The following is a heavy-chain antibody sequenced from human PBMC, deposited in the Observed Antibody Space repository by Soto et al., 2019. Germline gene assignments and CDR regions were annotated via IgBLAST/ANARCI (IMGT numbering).Heavy chain of an antibody. D-gene: IGHD5-12*01. CDR3: AIDGGGYDSSGVGDI. V-gene: IGHV1-46*01. CDR2: INPSGGST. Sequence: ASVKVSCKASGYTFTSYYMHWVRQAPGQGLEWMGIINPSGGSTSYAQKFQGRVTMTRDTSTSTVYMELSSLRSEDTAVYYCAIDGGGYDSSGVGDIWGQGTMATVSS. CDR1: GYTFTSYY. J-gene: IGHJ3*02.